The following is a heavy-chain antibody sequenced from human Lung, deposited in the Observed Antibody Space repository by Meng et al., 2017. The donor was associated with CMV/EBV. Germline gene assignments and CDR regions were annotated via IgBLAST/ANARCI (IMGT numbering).Heavy chain of an antibody. CDR3: AKGIKKGSGSYYPYGMDV. J-gene: IGHJ6*02. CDR1: GFTFSSYA. V-gene: IGHV3-23*01. CDR2: ISGSGGST. Sequence: GESXKISCAASGFTFSSYAMSWVRQAQGKGLEWVSAISGSGGSTYYADSVKGRFTISRDNSKNTLYLQMNSLRAEDTAVYYCAKGIKKGSGSYYPYGMDVWGQGTTVTVSS. D-gene: IGHD3-10*01.